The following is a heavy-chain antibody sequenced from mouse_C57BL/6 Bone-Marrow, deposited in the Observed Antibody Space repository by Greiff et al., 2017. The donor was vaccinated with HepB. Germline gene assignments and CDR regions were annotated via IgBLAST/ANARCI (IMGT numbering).Heavy chain of an antibody. Sequence: VKLQESGAELVKPGASVKLSCKASGYTFTEYTIHWVKQRSGQGLEWIGWFYPGSGSIKYNEKFKDKATLTADKSSSTVYMELSRLTSEDSAVYFCARHDYYYGSSYDYFDYWGQGTTLTVSS. CDR3: ARHDYYYGSSYDYFDY. D-gene: IGHD1-1*01. J-gene: IGHJ2*01. CDR1: GYTFTEYT. V-gene: IGHV1-62-2*01. CDR2: FYPGSGSI.